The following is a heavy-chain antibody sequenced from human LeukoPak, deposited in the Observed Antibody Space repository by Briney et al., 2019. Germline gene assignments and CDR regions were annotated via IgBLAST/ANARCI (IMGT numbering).Heavy chain of an antibody. D-gene: IGHD6-19*01. CDR3: AKRIAVAGKRSVDY. Sequence: GGSLRLSCAASGFTFSSYAMSWVRQAPGKGLEWVSAISGSGGSTYYADSVKGRFTISRDNSKNTLYLQMNSLRAEDTAVYYCAKRIAVAGKRSVDYWGQGTLVTVSS. V-gene: IGHV3-23*01. CDR2: ISGSGGST. J-gene: IGHJ4*02. CDR1: GFTFSSYA.